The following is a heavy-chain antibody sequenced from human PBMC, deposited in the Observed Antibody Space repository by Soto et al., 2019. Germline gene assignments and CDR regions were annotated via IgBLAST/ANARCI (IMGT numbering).Heavy chain of an antibody. V-gene: IGHV4-4*07. Sequence: ESLSLTCSVSGGTISGYYWTWIRQPAGKGLEWIGRIYSSGNTKYNPSLQSRATMSLDTSNNQFSLRLTSVTAADTAVYYCARGQRFSDWFDPWGQGTLVTVSS. D-gene: IGHD3-3*01. J-gene: IGHJ5*02. CDR1: GGTISGYY. CDR3: ARGQRFSDWFDP. CDR2: IYSSGNT.